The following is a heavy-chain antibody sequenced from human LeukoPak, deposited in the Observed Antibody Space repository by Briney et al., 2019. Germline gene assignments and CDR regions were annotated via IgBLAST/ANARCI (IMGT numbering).Heavy chain of an antibody. Sequence: SETLSLTCTVSGYSISSGYYWGWIRQPPGKGLEWIGSIYHSGSTYYNPSLKSRVTISVDTSKNQFSLKLSSVTAADTAVYYCARELSGSYVGPWFDPWGQGTLVTVSS. CDR2: IYHSGST. D-gene: IGHD1-26*01. CDR1: GYSISSGYY. V-gene: IGHV4-38-2*02. CDR3: ARELSGSYVGPWFDP. J-gene: IGHJ5*02.